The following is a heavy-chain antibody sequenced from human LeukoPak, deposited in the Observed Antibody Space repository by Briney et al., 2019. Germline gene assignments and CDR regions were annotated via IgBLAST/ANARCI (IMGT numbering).Heavy chain of an antibody. D-gene: IGHD3/OR15-3a*01. CDR1: GFTFSYSW. J-gene: IGHJ4*02. CDR2: INRDGRST. CDR3: ARDLDGTGVDY. V-gene: IGHV3-74*01. Sequence: GGPLRLSCAASGFTFSYSWMHWVRQAPGKGLVWVSGINRDGRSTSYADSVKGRFTISRDSAKNTLYLQMNSLRAEDTAVYYCARDLDGTGVDYWGQGTLVTVSS.